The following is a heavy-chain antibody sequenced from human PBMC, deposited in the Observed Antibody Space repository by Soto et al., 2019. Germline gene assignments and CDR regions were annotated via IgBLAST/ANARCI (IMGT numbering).Heavy chain of an antibody. CDR2: ISSSSSYI. Sequence: ETLSLTCAVYGGSFHGYYWSWIRQPPGKGLEWVSSISSSSSYIYCADSVKGRFTISRDNAKNSLYLQMNSLRAEDTAVYYCARDGDVSSHDYGMDVWGQGTTVTVSS. D-gene: IGHD7-27*01. CDR1: GGSFHGYY. V-gene: IGHV3-21*01. J-gene: IGHJ6*02. CDR3: ARDGDVSSHDYGMDV.